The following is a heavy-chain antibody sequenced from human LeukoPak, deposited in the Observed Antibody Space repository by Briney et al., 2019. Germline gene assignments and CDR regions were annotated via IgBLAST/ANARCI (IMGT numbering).Heavy chain of an antibody. J-gene: IGHJ4*02. CDR3: ARAVGYSYGFDYFDY. V-gene: IGHV3-30*04. Sequence: GGSLRLSCATSGFTFSSYAMHWVRQAPGKGLEWVAVISYDGSNKYYADSVKGRFTISRDNSKNTLYLQMNSLRAEDTAVYYCARAVGYSYGFDYFDYWGQGTLVTVSS. D-gene: IGHD5-18*01. CDR2: ISYDGSNK. CDR1: GFTFSSYA.